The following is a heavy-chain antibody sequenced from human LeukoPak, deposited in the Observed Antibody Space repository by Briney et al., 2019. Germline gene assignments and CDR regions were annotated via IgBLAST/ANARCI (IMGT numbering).Heavy chain of an antibody. J-gene: IGHJ3*02. CDR1: GYTFTGYY. CDR2: INPNSGGT. D-gene: IGHD2-15*01. Sequence: ASVKVSCKASGYTFTGYYVHWVRQAPGQGLEWMGWINPNSGGTNYAQKFQGRVTMTRDTSISTAYMELSRLRSDDTAVYYCARWLGYAGAFDIWGQGTMVTVSS. CDR3: ARWLGYAGAFDI. V-gene: IGHV1-2*02.